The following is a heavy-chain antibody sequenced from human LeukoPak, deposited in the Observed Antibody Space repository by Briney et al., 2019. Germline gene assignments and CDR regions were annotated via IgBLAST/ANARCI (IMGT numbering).Heavy chain of an antibody. D-gene: IGHD3-9*01. Sequence: PGESLKISCKVSGYSFSSYWIAWVRQMPGKGLECMGIIYPGDSDTRYGPSFQGQVTISADKSISTAYLQWSSLKASDTAMYYCARRATGPLNWFDPWGQGTLVTVSS. CDR2: IYPGDSDT. J-gene: IGHJ5*02. V-gene: IGHV5-51*01. CDR3: ARRATGPLNWFDP. CDR1: GYSFSSYW.